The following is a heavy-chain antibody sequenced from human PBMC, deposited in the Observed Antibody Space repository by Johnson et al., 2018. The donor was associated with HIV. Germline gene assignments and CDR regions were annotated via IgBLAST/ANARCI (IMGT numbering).Heavy chain of an antibody. D-gene: IGHD3-16*01. V-gene: IGHV3-15*01. Sequence: VQLVESGGGLVKPGGSLRLSCAASGFTFSNAWMSWVRQAPGKGLEWVGRIKSKTGGGTTDYAAPGHGRFTISRDDSKNTLYLQIHSLRTEDTGLYYCAKDGGMWSYTFDVWGQGKLVSVSS. J-gene: IGHJ3*01. CDR3: AKDGGMWSYTFDV. CDR1: GFTFSNAW. CDR2: IKSKTGGGTT.